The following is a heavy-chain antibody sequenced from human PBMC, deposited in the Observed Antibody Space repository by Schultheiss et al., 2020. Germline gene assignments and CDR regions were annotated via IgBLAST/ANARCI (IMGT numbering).Heavy chain of an antibody. CDR3: ARQRVDGYNNYFDV. D-gene: IGHD5-24*01. CDR1: GGSISGVTYY. V-gene: IGHV4-39*01. CDR2: THYSGTT. Sequence: SETLSLTCTVSGGSISGVTYYWVWIRQPPGKGLEWIASTHYSGTTYYNPSLNSRVTISVDTSKNQFSLRLTSVTAADTAVYYCARQRVDGYNNYFDVWGQGALVTVYS. J-gene: IGHJ4*02.